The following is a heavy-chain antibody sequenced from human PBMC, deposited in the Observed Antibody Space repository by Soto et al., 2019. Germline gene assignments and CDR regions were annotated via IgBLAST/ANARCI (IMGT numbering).Heavy chain of an antibody. CDR2: TSSTGGTS. Sequence: EVQLLESGGGLVQPGGFMRLSCAASGFTFSSFTMSWVRQAPGKGLEWVSGTSSTGGTSSYADSVKGRFTISRDNTKNTLYLQMSSLRAEDTAVYYCAKDRVGGTYPYYFDYWGQGSVVTVSS. CDR1: GFTFSSFT. D-gene: IGHD1-26*01. J-gene: IGHJ4*02. V-gene: IGHV3-23*01. CDR3: AKDRVGGTYPYYFDY.